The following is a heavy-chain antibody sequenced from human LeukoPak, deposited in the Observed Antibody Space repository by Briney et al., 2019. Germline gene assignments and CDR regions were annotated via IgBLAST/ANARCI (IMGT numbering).Heavy chain of an antibody. CDR3: ARSYGALGYDAFDI. V-gene: IGHV3-21*01. J-gene: IGHJ3*02. CDR2: ISSSSSYI. Sequence: PGGSLRLSCAASGFTFSSYSMNWVRQAPGKGLEWVSSISSSSSYIYYADSVKGRFTISRGNAKNSLYLQMNSLRAEDTAVYYCARSYGALGYDAFDIWGQGTMVTVSS. CDR1: GFTFSSYS. D-gene: IGHD4-17*01.